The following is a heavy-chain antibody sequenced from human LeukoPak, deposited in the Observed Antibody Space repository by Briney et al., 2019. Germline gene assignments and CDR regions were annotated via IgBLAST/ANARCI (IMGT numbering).Heavy chain of an antibody. J-gene: IGHJ4*02. CDR3: ARDLGRGSSGWFEPDFDY. V-gene: IGHV1-69*13. D-gene: IGHD6-19*01. CDR2: IIPIFGTA. Sequence: SVKVSCKASGYTFTSYAMHWVRQAPGQGLEWMGGIIPIFGTANYAQKFQGRVTITADESTSTAYMELSSLRSEDTAVYYCARDLGRGSSGWFEPDFDYWGQGTLVTVSS. CDR1: GYTFTSYA.